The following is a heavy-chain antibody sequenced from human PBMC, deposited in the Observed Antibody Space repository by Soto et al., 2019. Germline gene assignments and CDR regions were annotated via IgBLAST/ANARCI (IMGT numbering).Heavy chain of an antibody. D-gene: IGHD6-13*01. CDR1: GFTFSSYW. Sequence: EVQLVESGGGLVQPGGSLRLSCAASGFTFSSYWMHWVRQAPGKGLVWVSRINSDGSSTNYADSVKGRFTISRDNARNTLFLQMDTLRAEDTAVYYCTRSGSAPYYNGMDVWGQGTTVTVSS. V-gene: IGHV3-74*01. J-gene: IGHJ6*02. CDR2: INSDGSST. CDR3: TRSGSAPYYNGMDV.